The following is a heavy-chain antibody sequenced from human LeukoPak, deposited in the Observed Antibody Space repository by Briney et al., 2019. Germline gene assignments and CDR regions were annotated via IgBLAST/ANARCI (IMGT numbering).Heavy chain of an antibody. CDR3: ARKYSSGWPPARAFDI. D-gene: IGHD6-19*01. V-gene: IGHV4-34*01. Sequence: TSETLTLTCAVSGWTFSGYYWSWIRQPPGKGLEWIGEINHSGSTNYNPAPKSRGTISVETSKNQFSLKLSSVTAADTAVYYCARKYSSGWPPARAFDIWGQGTMVTVSS. J-gene: IGHJ3*02. CDR1: GWTFSGYY. CDR2: INHSGST.